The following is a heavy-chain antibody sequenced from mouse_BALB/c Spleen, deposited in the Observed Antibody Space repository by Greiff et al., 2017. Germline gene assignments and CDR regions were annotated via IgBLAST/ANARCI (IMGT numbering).Heavy chain of an antibody. Sequence: EVMLVESGGGLVQPGGSRKLSCAASGFTFSSFGMHWVRQAPEKGLEWVAYISSGSSTIYYADTVKGRFTISRDNPKNTLFLQMTSLRSEDTAMYYCARGTTSTRYFDYWGQGTTLTVSS. J-gene: IGHJ2*01. CDR1: GFTFSSFG. CDR3: ARGTTSTRYFDY. CDR2: ISSGSSTI. V-gene: IGHV5-17*02. D-gene: IGHD2-1*01.